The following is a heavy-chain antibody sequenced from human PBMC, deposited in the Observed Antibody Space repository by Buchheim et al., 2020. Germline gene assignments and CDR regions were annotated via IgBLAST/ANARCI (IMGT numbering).Heavy chain of an antibody. CDR3: ATRSGSIVDIGAFDI. CDR1: GYTFTHYA. Sequence: QVQLVQSGAEVKMPGASVKVSCKASGYTFTHYAMHWVRQAPGQRLEWMGWIIAGDGNTKYSQKLQGRVTITRDTSASTAYMELSSLRSEDTAVYYCATRSGSIVDIGAFDIWGQGT. V-gene: IGHV1-3*01. J-gene: IGHJ3*02. CDR2: IIAGDGNT. D-gene: IGHD5-12*01.